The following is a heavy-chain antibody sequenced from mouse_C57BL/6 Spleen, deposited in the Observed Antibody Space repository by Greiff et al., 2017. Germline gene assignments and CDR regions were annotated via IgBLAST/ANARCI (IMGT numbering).Heavy chain of an antibody. CDR2: ISGGGGNT. Sequence: VESGGGLVKPGGSLKLSCAASGFTFSSYTMSWVRQTPEKRLEWVATISGGGGNTYYPDSVKGRFTISRDNAKNTLYLQMSSLRSEDTALYYCARQGYYFDYWGQGTTLTVSS. J-gene: IGHJ2*01. CDR1: GFTFSSYT. CDR3: ARQGYYFDY. V-gene: IGHV5-9*01.